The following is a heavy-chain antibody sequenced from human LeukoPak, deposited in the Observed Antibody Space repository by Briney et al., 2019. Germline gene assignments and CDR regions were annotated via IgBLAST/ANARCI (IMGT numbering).Heavy chain of an antibody. V-gene: IGHV4-59*01. J-gene: IGHJ3*02. Sequence: PSETLSLTCTVSGGSISSYYWSWIRQPPGKGLEWIGYIYYSGSTNYNPSLKSRVTISADTSKNQFSLKLSSVTAADTAVYYCARLTYSSGWYKGDAFDIWGQGTMVTVSS. CDR2: IYYSGST. CDR3: ARLTYSSGWYKGDAFDI. CDR1: GGSISSYY. D-gene: IGHD6-19*01.